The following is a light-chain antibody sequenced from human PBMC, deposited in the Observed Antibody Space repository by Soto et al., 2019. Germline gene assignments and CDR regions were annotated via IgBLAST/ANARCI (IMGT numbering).Light chain of an antibody. V-gene: IGKV1-8*01. J-gene: IGKJ3*01. Sequence: AIRMTQSPSSLSASTGDRVTLTCRASQGISSYLAWYQQKPGRAPKLLIYAASTLQSAVPSRFSGSGSGTDFTLTISCLQSEDFATYYCQQYYSYPPFTFGPGTKVDIK. CDR1: QGISSY. CDR2: AAS. CDR3: QQYYSYPPFT.